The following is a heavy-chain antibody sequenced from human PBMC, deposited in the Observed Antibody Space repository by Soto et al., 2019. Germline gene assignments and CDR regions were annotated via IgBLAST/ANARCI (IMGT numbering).Heavy chain of an antibody. CDR1: GDSVTNNNYF. CDR3: ARVDGSGTYSIQDF. J-gene: IGHJ4*02. Sequence: SETLSLTCTVSGDSVTNNNYFWSWVRQPPGKGLEWIGYVYYTGRSTYNPSLGSRLTILLDTSNNRFSLKLSSVTAADTAVYFCARVDGSGTYSIQDFWGQVTLVTVSS. D-gene: IGHD3-10*01. V-gene: IGHV4-61*01. CDR2: VYYTGRS.